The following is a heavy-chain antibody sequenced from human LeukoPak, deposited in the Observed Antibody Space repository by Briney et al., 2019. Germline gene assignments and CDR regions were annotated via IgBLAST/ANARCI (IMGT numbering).Heavy chain of an antibody. D-gene: IGHD6-13*01. CDR2: IYYSGST. J-gene: IGHJ4*02. Sequence: SETLSLTCTVSGGSISSSSYYWGWIRQPPGKGLEWIGSIYYSGSTYYNPSLKSRVTISVDTSKNQFSLKLSSVTAADTAVYYCARIRGAAAGTLPAFDYWGQGTLVTVSS. V-gene: IGHV4-39*07. CDR3: ARIRGAAAGTLPAFDY. CDR1: GGSISSSSYY.